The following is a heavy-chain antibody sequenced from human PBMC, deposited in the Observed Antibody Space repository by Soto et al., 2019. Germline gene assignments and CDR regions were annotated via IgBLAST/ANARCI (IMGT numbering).Heavy chain of an antibody. D-gene: IGHD3-9*01. V-gene: IGHV4-39*01. CDR3: ARLEGLATISYYFDF. CDR2: IYYSENT. Sequence: SETLSLTCTVSGGSISSSSNHWGWIRQPPGKGLEWIGNIYYSENTYYNPSLKSRVTISVDTSKSQFSLKLTSVTAADSAVYFCARLEGLATISYYFDFWGPGALVTVSS. J-gene: IGHJ4*02. CDR1: GGSISSSSNH.